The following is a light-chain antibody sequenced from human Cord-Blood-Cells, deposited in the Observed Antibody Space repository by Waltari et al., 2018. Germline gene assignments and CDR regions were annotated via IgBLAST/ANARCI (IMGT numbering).Light chain of an antibody. CDR3: QQSYSTAYT. CDR1: QSISSY. J-gene: IGKJ2*01. V-gene: IGKV1-39*01. Sequence: DIPMSQSPSSLSASVGDSVTITGRASQSISSYLPWYHQKPGKAPKLLIHAASSLQSGDPSRYSGSGSGTHFTLTISILQPEDGATSYGQQSYSTAYTFGQGTKREIK. CDR2: AAS.